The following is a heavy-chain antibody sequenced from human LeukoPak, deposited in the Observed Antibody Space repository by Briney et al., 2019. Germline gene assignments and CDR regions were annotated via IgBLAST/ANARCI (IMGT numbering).Heavy chain of an antibody. CDR3: ARGVAAHSPNYFDY. V-gene: IGHV4-4*07. CDR2: IYTSGST. CDR1: GGSISSYY. J-gene: IGHJ4*02. D-gene: IGHD6-6*01. Sequence: SETLSLTCTVSGGSISSYYWSWIRQPAGKGLEWIGRIYTSGSTYYNPSLKSRVTISVDTSKNQFSLKLSSVTAADTAVYYCARGVAAHSPNYFDYWGQGTLVTVSS.